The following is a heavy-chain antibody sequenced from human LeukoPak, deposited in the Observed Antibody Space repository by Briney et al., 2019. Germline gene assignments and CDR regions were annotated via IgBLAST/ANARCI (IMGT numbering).Heavy chain of an antibody. Sequence: SGGSLRLSCAASAFTFGNYAMNWVRQAPGKGLEWFSGLSGSGASTYYADSVKGRFTISRDNSKNTLYLQMNRLRAEDTAVYYCAKGADRSGSYYLDYWGQGTLVRVSS. CDR3: AKGADRSGSYYLDY. CDR1: AFTFGNYA. D-gene: IGHD3-10*01. J-gene: IGHJ4*02. V-gene: IGHV3-23*01. CDR2: LSGSGAST.